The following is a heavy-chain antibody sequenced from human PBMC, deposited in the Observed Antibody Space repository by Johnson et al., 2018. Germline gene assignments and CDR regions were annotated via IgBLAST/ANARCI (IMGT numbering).Heavy chain of an antibody. Sequence: QVQLVQSGAEVKKPGSSVKVSCKASGGTFSSYAINWVRQAPGQGLEWMGGIIPMFGTANYTQKFQGRLTITADESTSTAYMELGSLSSEDTAMYFCARGIMLLTAAFDLWGQGTVVTVSS. V-gene: IGHV1-69*12. D-gene: IGHD2-21*02. CDR1: GGTFSSYA. J-gene: IGHJ3*01. CDR2: IIPMFGTA. CDR3: ARGIMLLTAAFDL.